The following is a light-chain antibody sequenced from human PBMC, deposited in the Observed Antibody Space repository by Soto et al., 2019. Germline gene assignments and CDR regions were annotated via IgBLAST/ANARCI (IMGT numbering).Light chain of an antibody. CDR1: QSVSSY. CDR3: QQRSNWIT. V-gene: IGKV3-11*01. J-gene: IGKJ5*01. CDR2: DAT. Sequence: EIVLTQSPATLSLSPGERATLSCRASQSVSSYLAWYQQKPGQAPRLLIYDATNRATGIPARFSGSGSGTDFTLTISSLAPEDFAVYYCQQRSNWITFGQGTRLEI.